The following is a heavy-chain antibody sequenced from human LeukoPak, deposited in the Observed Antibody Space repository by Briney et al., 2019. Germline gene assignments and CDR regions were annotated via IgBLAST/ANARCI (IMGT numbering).Heavy chain of an antibody. J-gene: IGHJ3*02. D-gene: IGHD6-6*01. CDR3: ARETAARDAFDI. V-gene: IGHV4-34*01. Sequence: SETLSLTCAVYGGSFSGYYWSWIRQPPGEGLEWIGEINHSGSTNYNPSLKSRVTISVDTSKNQFSLKLSSVTAADTAVYYCARETAARDAFDIWGQGTMVTVSS. CDR2: INHSGST. CDR1: GGSFSGYY.